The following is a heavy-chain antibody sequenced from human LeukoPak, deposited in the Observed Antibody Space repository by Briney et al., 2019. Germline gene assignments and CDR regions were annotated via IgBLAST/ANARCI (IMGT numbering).Heavy chain of an antibody. CDR2: IYSSGST. J-gene: IGHJ4*02. Sequence: SETLSLTCAVSGGSISNYYWSWIRQPAGKGLEWIGHIYSSGSTNYNPSLKSRVTISVDRSKNQFSLKLSSVTAADTAVYHCAREGRVDYYGSGSYAIFDYWGQGTLVTVSS. CDR3: AREGRVDYYGSGSYAIFDY. V-gene: IGHV4-4*07. D-gene: IGHD3-10*01. CDR1: GGSISNYY.